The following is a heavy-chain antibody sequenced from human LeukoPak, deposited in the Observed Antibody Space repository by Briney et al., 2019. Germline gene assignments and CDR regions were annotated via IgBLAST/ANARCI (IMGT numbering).Heavy chain of an antibody. D-gene: IGHD2-15*01. CDR1: GGTFSSYA. CDR2: IIPILGIA. V-gene: IGHV1-69*04. J-gene: IGHJ6*03. CDR3: AREVARRYYYYYMDV. Sequence: ASVKVSCKASGGTFSSYAISWVRQAPGQGLEWMGRIIPILGIANHAQKFQGRVTITADKSTSTAYMELSSLRSEDTAVYYCAREVARRYYYYYMDVWGKGTTVTVSS.